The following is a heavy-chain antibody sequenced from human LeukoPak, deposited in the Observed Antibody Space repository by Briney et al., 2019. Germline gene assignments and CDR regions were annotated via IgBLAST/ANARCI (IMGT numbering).Heavy chain of an antibody. Sequence: ASVKVSCKASGYTFTGYYMHWVRQAPGQGLEWMGWMNPNSGNTGYAQKFQGRVTITRNTSISTAYMELSSLRSEDTAVYYCARGGGYSSGWYGYWGQGTLVTVSS. CDR3: ARGGGYSSGWYGY. J-gene: IGHJ4*02. CDR2: MNPNSGNT. CDR1: GYTFTGYY. D-gene: IGHD6-19*01. V-gene: IGHV1-8*03.